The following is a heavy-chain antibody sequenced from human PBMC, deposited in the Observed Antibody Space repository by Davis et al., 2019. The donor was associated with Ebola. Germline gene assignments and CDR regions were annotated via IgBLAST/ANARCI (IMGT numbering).Heavy chain of an antibody. CDR2: VRSHGSDD. CDR3: ARGGFITELRWFDL. CDR1: GFTFNIFD. Sequence: GESLKISCAASGFTFNIFDMHWVRQAPGRGLEWVAFVRSHGSDDHYADSVKGRFTISRDDAENSLYLQMNSLRAEDTAVYYCARGGFITELRWFDLWGQGTLVTASS. J-gene: IGHJ5*02. V-gene: IGHV3-30*02. D-gene: IGHD3-10*01.